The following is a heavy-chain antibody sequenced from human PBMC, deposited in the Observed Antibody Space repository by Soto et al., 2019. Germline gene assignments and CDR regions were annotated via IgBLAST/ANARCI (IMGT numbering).Heavy chain of an antibody. D-gene: IGHD3-16*01. CDR1: GFTFSSYS. V-gene: IGHV3-48*02. CDR3: ARGSTWGTAWFDP. CDR2: ISSSSTI. Sequence: EVQLVESGGGLVQPGVSLRLSCAASGFTFSSYSMNWVRQAPGKGLEWVSYISSSSTIYYADSVKGRFTISRDNAKRSLYLQMNSLRDEDTAVYYCARGSTWGTAWFDPWGQGTLVTVSS. J-gene: IGHJ5*02.